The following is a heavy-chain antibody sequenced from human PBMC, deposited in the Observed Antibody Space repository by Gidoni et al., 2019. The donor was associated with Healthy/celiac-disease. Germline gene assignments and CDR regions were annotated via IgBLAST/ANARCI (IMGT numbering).Heavy chain of an antibody. CDR1: GLNFSSYS. Sequence: EVQPVASGGGLVKPGVSMRLSCAASGLNFSSYSMNWVRQAQGKGLEWVASISSSSSYIYYADSVKGRFTISRDNAKNSLYLQMNSLRAEDTAVYYCARESDILTGYQLDYWGQGTLVTVSS. D-gene: IGHD3-9*01. CDR3: ARESDILTGYQLDY. CDR2: ISSSSSYI. V-gene: IGHV3-21*01. J-gene: IGHJ4*02.